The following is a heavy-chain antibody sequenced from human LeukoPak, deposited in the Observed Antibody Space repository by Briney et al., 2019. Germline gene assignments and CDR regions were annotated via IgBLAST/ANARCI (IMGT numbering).Heavy chain of an antibody. CDR1: GGSFSGYY. Sequence: PSETLSLTCAVYGGSFSGYYWSWIRQPPGKGLEWIGYIYYSGSTYYNPSLKSRVTISVDTSKNQFSLKLSSVTAADTAVYYCARDGPRVGYCSSTSCYKFHWYFDLWGRGTLVTVSS. CDR3: ARDGPRVGYCSSTSCYKFHWYFDL. D-gene: IGHD2-2*02. V-gene: IGHV4-30-4*08. J-gene: IGHJ2*01. CDR2: IYYSGST.